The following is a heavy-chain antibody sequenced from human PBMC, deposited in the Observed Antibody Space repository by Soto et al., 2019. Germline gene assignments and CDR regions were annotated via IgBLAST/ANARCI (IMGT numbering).Heavy chain of an antibody. CDR1: GYTFTSYA. D-gene: IGHD2-15*01. CDR3: ARALGIVVVGGVDY. Sequence: ASVKVSCKGSGYTFTSYAMHWVRQAPGQRLEWMGWINAGNGNTKYSQKFQGRVTITRDTSASTAYMELSSLRSEDTALYYCARALGIVVVGGVDYWGQGTLVTVSS. CDR2: INAGNGNT. J-gene: IGHJ4*02. V-gene: IGHV1-3*01.